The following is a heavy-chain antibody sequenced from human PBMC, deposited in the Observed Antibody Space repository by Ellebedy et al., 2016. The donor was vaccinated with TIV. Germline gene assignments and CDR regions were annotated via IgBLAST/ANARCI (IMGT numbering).Heavy chain of an antibody. CDR2: ISYDGSNK. J-gene: IGHJ4*02. V-gene: IGHV3-30*03. CDR1: GFTFSSYG. CDR3: ARDVGYDSSGYTTN. D-gene: IGHD3-22*01. Sequence: GGSLRLXXAASGFTFSSYGMHWVRQAPGKGLEWVAVISYDGSNKYYADSVKGQFTISRDNSKNTLYLQMNSLRAEDTAVYYCARDVGYDSSGYTTNWGQGTLVTVSS.